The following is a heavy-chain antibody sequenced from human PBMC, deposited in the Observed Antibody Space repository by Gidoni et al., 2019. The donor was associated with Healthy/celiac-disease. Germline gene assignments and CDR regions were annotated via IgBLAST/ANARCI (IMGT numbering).Heavy chain of an antibody. CDR2: FDPEDGET. CDR3: ATTPNSSGWYGRGNWFDP. CDR1: GYTLTELI. V-gene: IGHV1-24*01. Sequence: QVQLVQSGAEVKKPGGSVKVSCKVSGYTLTELIMHWVRQAPGKGLEWMGGFDPEDGETIYAQKFQGRVTMTEDTSTDTAYMELGSLRSEDTAVYYCATTPNSSGWYGRGNWFDPWGQGTLVTVSS. J-gene: IGHJ5*02. D-gene: IGHD6-19*01.